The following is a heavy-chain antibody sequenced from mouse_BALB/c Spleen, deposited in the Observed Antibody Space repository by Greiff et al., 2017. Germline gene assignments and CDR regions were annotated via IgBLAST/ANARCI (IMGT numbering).Heavy chain of an antibody. CDR3: AFPYYRYAFAY. J-gene: IGHJ3*01. Sequence: EVKLQESGAELVRPGALVKLSCKASGFNIKDYYMHWVKQRPEQGLEWIGWIDPENGNTIYDPKFQGKASITADTSSNTAYLQLSSLTSEDTAVYYCAFPYYRYAFAYWGQGTLVTVSA. CDR1: GFNIKDYY. D-gene: IGHD2-14*01. CDR2: IDPENGNT. V-gene: IGHV14-1*02.